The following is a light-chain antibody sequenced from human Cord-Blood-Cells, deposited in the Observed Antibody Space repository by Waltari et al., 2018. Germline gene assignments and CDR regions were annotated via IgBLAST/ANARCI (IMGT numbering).Light chain of an antibody. Sequence: SYVLTQPPSVSVAPGKTARITCGGNNIGSKSVHWYQQKPGQAPVLGIYYDSDRPSGIPERFSGSNSGNTATLTISRVEAGDEADYYCQVWDSSSDHAVFGGGTQLTVL. V-gene: IGLV3-21*04. CDR1: NIGSKS. CDR3: QVWDSSSDHAV. J-gene: IGLJ7*01. CDR2: YDS.